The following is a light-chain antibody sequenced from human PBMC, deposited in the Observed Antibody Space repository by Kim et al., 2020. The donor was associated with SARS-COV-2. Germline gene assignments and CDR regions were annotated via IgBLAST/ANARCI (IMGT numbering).Light chain of an antibody. CDR3: FLSYSGARV. V-gene: IGLV7-46*01. J-gene: IGLJ3*02. Sequence: QAVVTQEPSLTVSPGWTVTLTCGSSTGGVTSDHYPYWLQQKPGQAPRTLIYDTNNKHSWAPARFSGSLLGGKAALTLSAAQPEDEADYYCFLSYSGARVFGGGTQLTVL. CDR2: DTN. CDR1: TGGVTSDHY.